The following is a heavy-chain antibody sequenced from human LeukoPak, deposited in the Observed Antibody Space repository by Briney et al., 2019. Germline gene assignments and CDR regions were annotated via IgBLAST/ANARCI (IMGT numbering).Heavy chain of an antibody. CDR2: IGTAGDT. CDR3: ARGRLGDGYNPPYYYGMDV. CDR1: GFTFSSYD. J-gene: IGHJ6*02. Sequence: PGGSLRLSCAASGFTFSSYDMHWVRHATGKGLEWVSAIGTAGDTYYPGSVKGRFTISRENAKNSLYLQMNSLRAEDTAVYYCARGRLGDGYNPPYYYGMDVWGQGTTVTVSS. D-gene: IGHD5-24*01. V-gene: IGHV3-13*01.